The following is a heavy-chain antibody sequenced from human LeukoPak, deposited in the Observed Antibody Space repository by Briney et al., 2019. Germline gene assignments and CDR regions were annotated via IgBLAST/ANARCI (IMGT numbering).Heavy chain of an antibody. CDR2: IIPILGIA. D-gene: IGHD3-22*01. CDR3: ARANMIGRGGFDP. J-gene: IGHJ5*02. V-gene: IGHV1-69*04. Sequence: SVKVSCKASGGTFSSYAISWVRQAAGQGLEWMGRIIPILGIANYAQKFQGRVTITADKSTSTAYMELSSLRSEDTAVYYCARANMIGRGGFDPWGQGTLVTVSP. CDR1: GGTFSSYA.